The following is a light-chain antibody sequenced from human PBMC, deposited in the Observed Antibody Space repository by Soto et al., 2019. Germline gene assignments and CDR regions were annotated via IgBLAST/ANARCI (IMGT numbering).Light chain of an antibody. CDR1: SSNIEYNS. V-gene: IGLV1-47*01. CDR3: ASWDDSLRGFV. CDR2: RNN. J-gene: IGLJ1*01. Sequence: QSVLTQPPSASGTPGQRVTISCSGSSSNIEYNSVYWYQQLPGSAPKLLIHRNNERPSGVPHRFSGSKSGNSASLAISGLRAEEEAEYHCASWDDSLRGFVFGTGTKLTVL.